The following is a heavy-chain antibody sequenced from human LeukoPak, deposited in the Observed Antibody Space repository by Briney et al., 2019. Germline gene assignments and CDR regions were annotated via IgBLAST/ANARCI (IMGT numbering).Heavy chain of an antibody. Sequence: GGSLRLSCAASGFTFSSYGMHWVRQAPGKGLEGVAFIRYDGSNKYYADSVKGRFTISRDNSKNTLYLQMSSLRAEDTAVYYCARKTDSGGQGDYWGPGTLVTVSS. V-gene: IGHV3-30*02. CDR1: GFTFSSYG. J-gene: IGHJ4*02. D-gene: IGHD3-22*01. CDR3: ARKTDSGGQGDY. CDR2: IRYDGSNK.